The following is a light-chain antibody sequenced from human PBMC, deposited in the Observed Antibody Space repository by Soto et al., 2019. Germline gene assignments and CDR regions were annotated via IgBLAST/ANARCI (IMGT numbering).Light chain of an antibody. CDR3: CSYAGSSTLV. V-gene: IGLV2-23*02. CDR2: EVS. Sequence: QSALTQPASVSGSPGQSITISCTGTSSGVGSYNLVSWYQQHPGKAPKLMIYEVSKRPSEVSNRFSGSKSGNTASLTISGLQAEDEADYYCCSYAGSSTLVFGGGTKLTVL. J-gene: IGLJ3*02. CDR1: SSGVGSYNL.